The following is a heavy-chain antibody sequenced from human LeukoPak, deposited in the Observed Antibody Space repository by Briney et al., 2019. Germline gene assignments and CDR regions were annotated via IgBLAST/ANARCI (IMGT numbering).Heavy chain of an antibody. Sequence: QTGGSLRLSCAASGFTFSSYSMIWVRQAPVKGLEWVSYISSSSSTIYYADSVKGRFTISRDNAENSVYLQMNDLRAEDTGVYYCVTKGPSTSGWSYWGQGTLVTVSS. CDR1: GFTFSSYS. CDR2: ISSSSSTI. CDR3: VTKGPSTSGWSY. V-gene: IGHV3-48*04. J-gene: IGHJ4*02. D-gene: IGHD6-19*01.